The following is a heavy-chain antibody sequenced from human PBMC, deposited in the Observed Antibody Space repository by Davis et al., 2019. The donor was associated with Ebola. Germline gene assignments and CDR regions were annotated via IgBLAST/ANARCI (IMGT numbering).Heavy chain of an antibody. D-gene: IGHD3-3*01. J-gene: IGHJ6*02. CDR1: GFTFSSYA. CDR2: ISYDGSNK. V-gene: IGHV3-30-3*01. CDR3: AREEVYDFWSGYQFYGMDV. Sequence: GGSLRLSCAASGFTFSSYAMHWVRQAPGKGLEWVAVISYDGSNKYYADSVQGRFTISRDNAKKLLYLQMNSLRAEDTGIYYCAREEVYDFWSGYQFYGMDVWGPGTTVIVSS.